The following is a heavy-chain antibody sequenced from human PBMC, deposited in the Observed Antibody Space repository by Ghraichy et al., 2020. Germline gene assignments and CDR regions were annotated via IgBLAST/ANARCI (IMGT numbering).Heavy chain of an antibody. CDR3: VKDSSRWYYFDY. CDR1: GFTFSSYA. D-gene: IGHD6-13*01. J-gene: IGHJ4*02. CDR2: ISNDGGST. Sequence: GGLRLSCSASGFTFSSYAMHWVRQAPGKGLEYVSGISNDGGSTYYADSVKGRFTFSRDNSKNTLYLQMSSLRAEDTAVYYCVKDSSRWYYFDYWGQGTLVTVSS. V-gene: IGHV3-64D*06.